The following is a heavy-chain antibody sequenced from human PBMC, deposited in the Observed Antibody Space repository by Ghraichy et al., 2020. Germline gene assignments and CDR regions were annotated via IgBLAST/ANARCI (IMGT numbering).Heavy chain of an antibody. CDR2: ISGSGDTT. V-gene: IGHV3-23*01. D-gene: IGHD2-2*03. CDR3: AKLLKTNLDMNFDI. J-gene: IGHJ3*02. Sequence: GGSLRLSCAASGFTFSNHVMNWVRQTPGKGLEWVSSISGSGDTTYYPDSVKGRFTISRDNSKNTLYLQMNSLRAEDTAVYYCAKLLKTNLDMNFDIWGQGTMVTVSS. CDR1: GFTFSNHV.